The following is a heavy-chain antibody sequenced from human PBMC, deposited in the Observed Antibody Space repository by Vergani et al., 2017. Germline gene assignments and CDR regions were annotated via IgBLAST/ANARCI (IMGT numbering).Heavy chain of an antibody. J-gene: IGHJ4*02. CDR2: ISAYNGNT. Sequence: QVQLVQSGAEVKKPGSSVKVSCKASGYTFTSYGIRWVRQAPGHGLEWMGWISAYNGNTNYAQKLQGRGNMTPDTSTSTAYMELRSLRSDDTAVYYCAREGAVAGTLDYWGQGTLVTVSS. CDR3: AREGAVAGTLDY. D-gene: IGHD6-19*01. CDR1: GYTFTSYG. V-gene: IGHV1-18*01.